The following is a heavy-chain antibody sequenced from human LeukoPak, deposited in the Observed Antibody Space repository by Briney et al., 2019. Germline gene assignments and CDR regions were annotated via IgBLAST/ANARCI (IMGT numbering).Heavy chain of an antibody. Sequence: PGRSLRLSCAASGSSFRSNGIHWVRQAPGKGLEWVAVIWYDGSRQYYFDSVEGRFTVSRDNPQNTVYLQMNSLRAEDTAVYYCARLLGGDGYKGGRIDYWGQGTQVTVSS. CDR3: ARLLGGDGYKGGRIDY. CDR2: IWYDGSRQ. CDR1: GSSFRSNG. J-gene: IGHJ4*02. V-gene: IGHV3-33*01. D-gene: IGHD5-24*01.